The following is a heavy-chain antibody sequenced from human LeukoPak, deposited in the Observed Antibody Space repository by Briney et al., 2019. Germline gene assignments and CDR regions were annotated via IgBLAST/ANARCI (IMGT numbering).Heavy chain of an antibody. CDR1: GVSISSYY. V-gene: IGHV4-59*08. J-gene: IGHJ4*02. Sequence: SETLSLTCTVSGVSISSYYWSWVRQPPGKGLEWVGYIYYSGSTNYNPSLKSRVTISVDTSKNQFSLKLSSVTAADTAVYYCARSSGSYPNYFDYWGQGTLVTVSS. CDR3: ARSSGSYPNYFDY. CDR2: IYYSGST. D-gene: IGHD1-26*01.